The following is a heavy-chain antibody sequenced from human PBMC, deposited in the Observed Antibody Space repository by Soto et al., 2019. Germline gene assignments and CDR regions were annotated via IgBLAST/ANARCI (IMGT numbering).Heavy chain of an antibody. CDR2: IDPSDSYT. V-gene: IGHV5-10-1*01. CDR1: GYIFTSYW. Sequence: ESLKISCKGSGYIFTSYWISWVLQMPGKGLEWMGRIDPSDSYTDYSPSFQGHVTISADKSISTAYLQWSSLKASDTAMYYCATSVAGYYYGMEVWGQGTTVTVSS. J-gene: IGHJ6*02. D-gene: IGHD6-19*01. CDR3: ATSVAGYYYGMEV.